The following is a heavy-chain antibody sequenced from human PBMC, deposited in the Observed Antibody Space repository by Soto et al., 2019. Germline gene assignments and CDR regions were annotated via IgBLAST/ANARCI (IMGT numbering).Heavy chain of an antibody. Sequence: QVQLQESGPGLVKPSQTLTLTCSVSGGSIDTGGFYWSWARQLPGKGLQWIGYIYYTGAAYYNPALKSRVVISLDTAANQFSLSLTSLTAAVTAVDYCASGNVNDISFDPCGKGRLVTVSS. CDR3: ASGNVNDISFDP. CDR2: IYYTGAA. J-gene: IGHJ5*02. CDR1: GGSIDTGGFY. V-gene: IGHV4-31*03. D-gene: IGHD2-21*01.